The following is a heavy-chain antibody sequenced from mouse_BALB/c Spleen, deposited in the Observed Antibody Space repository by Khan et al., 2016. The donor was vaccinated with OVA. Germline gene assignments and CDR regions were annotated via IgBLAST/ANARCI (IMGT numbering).Heavy chain of an antibody. J-gene: IGHJ3*01. CDR1: SYSITSEFA. CDR2: ISYSGNT. V-gene: IGHV3-2*02. Sequence: VQLKESGPGLVKPSQSLSLTCTVTSYSITSEFAWNWIRQFPGNKLEWMGYISYSGNTRYNPSLKSLISITRDTSRNQFFLQLNSVTTEDTATYYCARKDYYDYDPFPYWGQGTLVTVSA. CDR3: ARKDYYDYDPFPY. D-gene: IGHD2-4*01.